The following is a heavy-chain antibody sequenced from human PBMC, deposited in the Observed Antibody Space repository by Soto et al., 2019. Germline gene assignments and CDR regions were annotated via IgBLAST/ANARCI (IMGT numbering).Heavy chain of an antibody. CDR3: ASGADYYDSSCYYDAFDY. Sequence: QVQLVQSGAEVKKPGSSVKVSCKASGGTFSSYAISWVRQAPGQGLEWMGGIIPIFGTENYAQKCQGRVTITAAESTSTAYMEVSSLRSEDTAVYYCASGADYYDSSCYYDAFDYWGQGTLPTVSS. D-gene: IGHD3-22*01. CDR2: IIPIFGTE. V-gene: IGHV1-69*01. CDR1: GGTFSSYA. J-gene: IGHJ4*02.